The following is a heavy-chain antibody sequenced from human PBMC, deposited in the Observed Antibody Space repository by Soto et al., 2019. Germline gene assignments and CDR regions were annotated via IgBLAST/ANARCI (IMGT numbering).Heavy chain of an antibody. J-gene: IGHJ6*02. CDR1: GGSISSGGYY. CDR2: IYYSGST. V-gene: IGHV4-31*03. CDR3: ARVGWRSYDYGMDV. Sequence: SETLPLTCTVSGGSISSGGYYWSWIRQHPGKGLEWIGYIYYSGSTYYNPSLKSRVTISVDTSKNQFSLKLSSVTAADTAVYYCARVGWRSYDYGMDVWGQGTTVTVSS.